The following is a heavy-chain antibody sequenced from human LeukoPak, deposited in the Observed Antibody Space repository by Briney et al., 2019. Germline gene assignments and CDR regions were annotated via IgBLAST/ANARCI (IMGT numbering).Heavy chain of an antibody. V-gene: IGHV1-2*02. CDR2: INPNSGGT. Sequence: GASVKVSCKASGYTFTGYYMHWVRQAPGQGLEWMGWINPNSGGTNYAQKFQGRVTMTEDTSTDTAYMELSSLRSEDTAVYYCAFRPSRVELVDYWGQGTLVTVSS. CDR1: GYTFTGYY. D-gene: IGHD1-7*01. J-gene: IGHJ4*02. CDR3: AFRPSRVELVDY.